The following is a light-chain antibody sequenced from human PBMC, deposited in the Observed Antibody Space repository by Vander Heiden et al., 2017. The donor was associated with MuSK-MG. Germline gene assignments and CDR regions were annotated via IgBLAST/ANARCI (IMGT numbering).Light chain of an antibody. CDR1: RSITNY. J-gene: IGKJ1*01. CDR3: QANAHFPRGS. Sequence: DVQMTQSPTSLSASVGDRVTITCRASRSITNYLSWYQHKPGKAPRLLIYAASSLQSGVPSRFSGSGYGTEFTLTIDGLQLEDFASYYCQANAHFPRGSFGQGTKVEMK. V-gene: IGKV1-39*01. CDR2: AAS.